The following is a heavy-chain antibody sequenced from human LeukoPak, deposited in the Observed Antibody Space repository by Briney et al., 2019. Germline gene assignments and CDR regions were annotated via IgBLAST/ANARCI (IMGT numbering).Heavy chain of an antibody. Sequence: PGGSLRLSCAASGLTFSIYAMSWVRQAPGKGLEWVSTISGSGGSTYYADSVKGRFTISRDNSKNTLYLQMNSLRAEDTAVYYCAKEKADWIFGVSSAFDIWGQGTMVTVSS. V-gene: IGHV3-23*01. D-gene: IGHD3-3*01. J-gene: IGHJ3*02. CDR2: ISGSGGST. CDR3: AKEKADWIFGVSSAFDI. CDR1: GLTFSIYA.